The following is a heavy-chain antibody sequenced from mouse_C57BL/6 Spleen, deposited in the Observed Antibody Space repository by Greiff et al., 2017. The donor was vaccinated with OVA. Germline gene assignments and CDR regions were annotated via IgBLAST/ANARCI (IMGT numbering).Heavy chain of an antibody. CDR2: IYPRSGNT. V-gene: IGHV1-81*01. CDR3: ARSDPYYGSDY. J-gene: IGHJ2*01. Sequence: QVQLQQSGAELARPGASVKLSCKASGYTFTSYGISWVKQRTGQGLEWIGEIYPRSGNTYYNEKFKGKATLTADKSSSTAYMELRSLTSEDSAVYFCARSDPYYGSDYWGQGTTLTVSS. CDR1: GYTFTSYG. D-gene: IGHD1-1*01.